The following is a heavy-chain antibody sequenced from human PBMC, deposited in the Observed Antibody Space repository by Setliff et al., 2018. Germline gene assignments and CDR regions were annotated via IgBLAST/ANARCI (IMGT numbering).Heavy chain of an antibody. Sequence: GASVKVSCKTSGYTFTNYGITWVRQAPGQGLEWMGWINNYSFKTNYPQKFLCRVTVTTDTSTGTAYMELGSLTSDDTAIYYCARINFYVSSGYYYAPDYWGPGTLVTVSS. D-gene: IGHD3-22*01. CDR2: INNYSFKT. CDR1: GYTFTNYG. CDR3: ARINFYVSSGYYYAPDY. V-gene: IGHV1-18*01. J-gene: IGHJ4*02.